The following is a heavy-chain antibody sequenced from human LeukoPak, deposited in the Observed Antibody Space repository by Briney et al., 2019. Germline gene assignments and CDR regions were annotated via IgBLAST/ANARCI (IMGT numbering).Heavy chain of an antibody. CDR3: AKGGCSGGSCYYPYYFDY. D-gene: IGHD2-15*01. V-gene: IGHV3-23*01. CDR2: IVGGGGST. Sequence: GGSLRFSCAASGFTFSSYAMSWVRQAPGKGLEWVSVIVGGGGSTYYADSVKGRFTISRDNSKNTLYLQMNSLRAEDTAVYYCAKGGCSGGSCYYPYYFDYWGQGTLVTVSS. CDR1: GFTFSSYA. J-gene: IGHJ4*02.